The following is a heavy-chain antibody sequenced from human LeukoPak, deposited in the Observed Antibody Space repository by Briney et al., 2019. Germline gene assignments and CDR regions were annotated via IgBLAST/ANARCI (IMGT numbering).Heavy chain of an antibody. CDR1: GFTFNDYW. CDR2: MKEDGSEK. J-gene: IGHJ4*02. V-gene: IGHV3-7*03. D-gene: IGHD3-10*01. CDR3: ARGPNYGSRSDYFDY. Sequence: GGSLRLSCAASGFTFNDYWMNWVRQAPGKGLEWVANMKEDGSEKYCVDCVKGRFTISRDNAKNSLYLQMNSLRVEDTAVYYCARGPNYGSRSDYFDYWGQGTLVTVSS.